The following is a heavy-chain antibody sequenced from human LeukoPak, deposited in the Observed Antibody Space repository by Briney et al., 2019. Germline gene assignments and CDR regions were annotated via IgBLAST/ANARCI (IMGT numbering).Heavy chain of an antibody. J-gene: IGHJ6*03. CDR3: AAPKVRDWNQSSEDYYYYMDV. D-gene: IGHD1-1*01. Sequence: GGSLRLSYAASGFTFSSYAMHWVRQAPGKGLEYVSAISSNGGSTYYANSVKGRFTISRDNSKNTLYLQMGSLRAEDMAVYYCAAPKVRDWNQSSEDYYYYMDVWGKGTTVTVSS. V-gene: IGHV3-64*01. CDR1: GFTFSSYA. CDR2: ISSNGGST.